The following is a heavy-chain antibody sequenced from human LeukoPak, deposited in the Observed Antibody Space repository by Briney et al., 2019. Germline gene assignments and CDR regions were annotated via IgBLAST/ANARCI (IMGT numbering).Heavy chain of an antibody. CDR3: ARGAGYNYPYYFDY. V-gene: IGHV3-53*01. J-gene: IGHJ4*02. CDR2: IYGGGNI. D-gene: IGHD5-24*01. Sequence: GGSLRLTCAASGFTVSSNYMNWVRQAPGKGLEWVSVIYGGGNIYYADSVKGRFTISRDNSKNTLYLQMNSLRAEDTAVYYCARGAGYNYPYYFDYWGQGTLVTVSS. CDR1: GFTVSSNY.